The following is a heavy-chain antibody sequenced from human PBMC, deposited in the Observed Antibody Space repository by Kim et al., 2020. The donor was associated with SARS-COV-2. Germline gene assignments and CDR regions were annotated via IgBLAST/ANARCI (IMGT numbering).Heavy chain of an antibody. J-gene: IGHJ3*02. CDR1: GGSISSGGYY. CDR3: ARVARITIFGVVNSAFDI. V-gene: IGHV4-31*03. Sequence: SETLSLTCTVSGGSISSGGYYWSWISQHPGKGLEWIGYIYYSGSTYYNPSLKSRVTISVDTSKNQFSLKLSSVTAADTAVYYCARVARITIFGVVNSAFDIWGQGTMVTVSS. CDR2: IYYSGST. D-gene: IGHD3-3*01.